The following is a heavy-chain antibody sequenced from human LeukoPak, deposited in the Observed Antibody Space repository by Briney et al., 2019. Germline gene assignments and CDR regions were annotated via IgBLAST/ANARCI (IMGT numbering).Heavy chain of an antibody. CDR3: ARDKSPGGAFDI. CDR2: ISSSSSYI. Sequence: GGSLRLSCAASGFTFGSYSMNWVRQAPGKGLEWVSSISSSSSYIYYADSVKGRFTISRDNAKNSLYLQMNSLRAEDTAVYYCARDKSPGGAFDIWGQGTMVAVSS. J-gene: IGHJ3*02. V-gene: IGHV3-21*01. D-gene: IGHD3-10*01. CDR1: GFTFGSYS.